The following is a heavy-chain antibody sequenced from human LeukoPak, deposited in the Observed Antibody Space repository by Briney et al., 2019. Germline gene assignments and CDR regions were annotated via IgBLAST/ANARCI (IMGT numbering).Heavy chain of an antibody. J-gene: IGHJ4*02. V-gene: IGHV3-30*03. CDR2: ISYDGSNK. CDR1: GFTFSSYG. D-gene: IGHD3-22*01. Sequence: GGSLRLSCAASGFTFSSYGMHWVRQAPGKGLEWVAVISYDGSNKYYADSVKGRFTISRDNSKNTLYLQMNSLRAEDTAVYYCASADYYDSRIDYWGQGTLVTVSS. CDR3: ASADYYDSRIDY.